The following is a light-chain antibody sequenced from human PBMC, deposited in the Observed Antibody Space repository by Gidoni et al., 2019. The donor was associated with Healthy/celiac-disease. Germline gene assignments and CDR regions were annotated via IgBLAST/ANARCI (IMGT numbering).Light chain of an antibody. J-gene: IGKJ1*01. CDR1: QSISSY. CDR2: AAS. V-gene: IGKV1-39*01. CDR3: QQSYSTPET. Sequence: DIQMTQSPSSLSASVGDRVNITCRASQSISSYLNWYHQKPGKAPKLLIYAASSLQSGVPSRFSGSGSGTDFTLTISSLQPEDFATYYCQQSYSTPETFGQGTKVEIK.